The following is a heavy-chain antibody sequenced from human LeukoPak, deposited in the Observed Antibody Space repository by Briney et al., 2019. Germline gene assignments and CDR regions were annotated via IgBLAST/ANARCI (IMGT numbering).Heavy chain of an antibody. Sequence: GASVKVSCKASGYTFTGYYMHWVRQAPGQGLEWMGWINPNSGGTNYAQKVQGRVTMTRDTSISTAYMELSRLRSDDTAVYYCARALDYKEIDYWGQGTLVTVSS. D-gene: IGHD3/OR15-3a*01. CDR2: INPNSGGT. V-gene: IGHV1-2*02. CDR1: GYTFTGYY. CDR3: ARALDYKEIDY. J-gene: IGHJ4*02.